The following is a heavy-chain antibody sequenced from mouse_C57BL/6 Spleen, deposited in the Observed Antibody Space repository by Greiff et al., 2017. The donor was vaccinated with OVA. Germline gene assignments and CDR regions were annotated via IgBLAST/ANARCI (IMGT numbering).Heavy chain of an antibody. V-gene: IGHV1-15*01. J-gene: IGHJ3*01. Sequence: QVQLQQSGAELVRPGASVTLSCKASGYTFTDYEMHWVKQTPVHGLEWIGAIGPATGGTAYNQKFKGKAILTADKSSSTAYMELRSLTSEDSAVYYCTRGYYYGSSWFAYWGQGTLVTVSA. CDR2: IGPATGGT. CDR3: TRGYYYGSSWFAY. CDR1: GYTFTDYE. D-gene: IGHD1-1*01.